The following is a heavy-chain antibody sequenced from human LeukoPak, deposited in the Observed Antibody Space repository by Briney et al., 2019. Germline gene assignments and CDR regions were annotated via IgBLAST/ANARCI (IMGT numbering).Heavy chain of an antibody. D-gene: IGHD6-6*01. CDR3: ARVQVSSYYYMDV. J-gene: IGHJ6*03. CDR1: GGSISSADYY. CDR2: IYYSGNT. V-gene: IGHV4-30-4*01. Sequence: PSQTLSLTCTVSGGSISSADYYWSWLRQPPGKGLEWIGYIYYSGNTYYSPSLKSRLTISIDTSKNQFSLKLSSVTAADTAVHYCARVQVSSYYYMDVWGKGTTVTVS.